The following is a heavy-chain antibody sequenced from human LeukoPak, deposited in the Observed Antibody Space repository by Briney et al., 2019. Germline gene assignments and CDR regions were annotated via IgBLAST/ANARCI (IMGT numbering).Heavy chain of an antibody. V-gene: IGHV4-4*02. CDR1: GGSISSSNW. J-gene: IGHJ5*02. CDR2: TYHSGST. CDR3: AREPTRETLNWFDP. D-gene: IGHD4-17*01. Sequence: PSETLSLTCAVSGGSISSSNWWSWVRQPPGKGLEWIGETYHSGSTNYNPSPKSRVTISVDKSKNQFSLKLSSVTAADTAVYYCAREPTRETLNWFDPWGQGTLVTVSS.